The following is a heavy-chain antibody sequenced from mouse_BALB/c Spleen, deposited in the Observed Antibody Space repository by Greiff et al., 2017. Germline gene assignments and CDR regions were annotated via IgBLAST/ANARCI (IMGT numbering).Heavy chain of an antibody. J-gene: IGHJ2*01. V-gene: IGHV5-6-5*01. CDR3: ARGDGNFPYFDY. CDR1: GFTFSSYA. CDR2: ISSGGST. D-gene: IGHD2-1*01. Sequence: EVKLMESGGGLVKPGGSLKLSCAASGFTFSSYAMSWVRQTPEKRLEWVASISSGGSTYYPDSVKGRFTISRDNAKNNLYLQMSSLKSEDTAMYYCARGDGNFPYFDYWGQGTTLTVSS.